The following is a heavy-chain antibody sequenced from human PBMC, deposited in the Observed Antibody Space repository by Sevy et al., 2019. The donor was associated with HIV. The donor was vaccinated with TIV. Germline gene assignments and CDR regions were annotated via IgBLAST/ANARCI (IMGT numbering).Heavy chain of an antibody. CDR3: ASVVKNDFWDGHVNYYGLDV. V-gene: IGHV3-15*01. Sequence: GGSLRLSCAASGFTFNYAWMSWVRQAPGKGLEWVGRIKSKTDGGTADYAAHVKGRYTISRDDTENTLYLQMNSLKTEDTAVYYCASVVKNDFWDGHVNYYGLDVWGQGTTVTVSS. CDR2: IKSKTDGGTA. D-gene: IGHD3-3*01. CDR1: GFTFNYAW. J-gene: IGHJ6*02.